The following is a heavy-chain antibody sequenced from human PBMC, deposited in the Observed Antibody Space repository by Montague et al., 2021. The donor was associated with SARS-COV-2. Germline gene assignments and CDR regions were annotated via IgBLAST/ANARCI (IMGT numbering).Heavy chain of an antibody. V-gene: IGHV3-23*01. CDR2: FTGGSGGRT. Sequence: SLRLSCAASGFTFSSYAMSWVRQAPGKGLEWVSTFTGGSGGRTYYANFMKGRTIISRDSSENTLYLQMNNQRADDTAVYYCAKGRWGVPGPLDSFDYWGQGTLVTVSS. CDR3: AKGRWGVPGPLDSFDY. D-gene: IGHD3-10*01. CDR1: GFTFSSYA. J-gene: IGHJ4*02.